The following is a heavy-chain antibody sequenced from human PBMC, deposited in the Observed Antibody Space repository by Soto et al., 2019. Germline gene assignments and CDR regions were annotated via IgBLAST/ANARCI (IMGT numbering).Heavy chain of an antibody. CDR2: INPNTAGT. CDR1: GCRFTCYY. J-gene: IGHJ4*02. Sequence: SVKVSCMASGCRFTCYYVHWVRQAPGQGLEWMGWINPNTAGTNYAQIFQGRVTMTSDTSISTVYMELSRLRSDDTAVYFCEVGHLVMVGPNPGLDYWGQGTGVTVSS. D-gene: IGHD1-26*01. CDR3: EVGHLVMVGPNPGLDY. V-gene: IGHV1-2*02.